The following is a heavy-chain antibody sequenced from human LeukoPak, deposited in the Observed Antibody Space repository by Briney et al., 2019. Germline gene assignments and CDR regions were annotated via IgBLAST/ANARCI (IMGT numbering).Heavy chain of an antibody. Sequence: GVSLRLSCAASVLIFDDYAMHWVRQAPGKGLAWVSGISWNSGSIGYADSVKGRFTISRDNAKNSLYLQMNSLRAEDMAFFYFAKDGTYDILTGLSYFDYWGQGTLVTVSS. CDR1: VLIFDDYA. V-gene: IGHV3-9*03. D-gene: IGHD3-9*01. CDR2: ISWNSGSI. CDR3: AKDGTYDILTGLSYFDY. J-gene: IGHJ4*02.